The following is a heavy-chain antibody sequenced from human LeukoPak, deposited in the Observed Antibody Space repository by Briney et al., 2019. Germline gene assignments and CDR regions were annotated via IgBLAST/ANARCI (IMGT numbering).Heavy chain of an antibody. CDR1: GGSIRMFY. J-gene: IGHJ4*02. Sequence: SQSLSLTCTVSGGSIRMFYGRWVRQPGGRVREWIGYIYYSGTTNYNPSLKSRVRISVDTSKNQFSLKLSSVTAADTAVYYCARCPADYYDSSGYYPNYFDYWGQGTLVTVSS. D-gene: IGHD3-22*01. V-gene: IGHV4-59*01. CDR3: ARCPADYYDSSGYYPNYFDY. CDR2: IYYSGTT.